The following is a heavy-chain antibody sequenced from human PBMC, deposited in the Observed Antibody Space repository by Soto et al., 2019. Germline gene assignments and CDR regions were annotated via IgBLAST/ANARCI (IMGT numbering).Heavy chain of an antibody. D-gene: IGHD5-12*01. CDR3: AREVSKSRGYDFDY. V-gene: IGHV3-21*01. J-gene: IGHJ4*02. CDR1: GFTFSSYS. CDR2: ISSSSCYI. Sequence: EVQLVESGGGLVKPGGSLRLSCAASGFTFSSYSMNWVRQAPGKGLEWVASISSSSCYIYYADAVQGRFTITRYNAKNSLYLQMNRVRAEDTAVYYCAREVSKSRGYDFDYRGQRPLVTVSS.